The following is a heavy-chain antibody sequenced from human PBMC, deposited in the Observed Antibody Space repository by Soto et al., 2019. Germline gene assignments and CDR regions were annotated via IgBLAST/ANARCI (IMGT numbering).Heavy chain of an antibody. CDR2: ITAATGTT. J-gene: IGHJ6*02. Sequence: GGSLRLSCAASGFTFGSYGMTWVRQAPGQGLECVSGITAATGTTYYADSVKGRFTISRDLSTNTLFLQMNSLRAADSAVYYCAKAKGRSNFYYSGLDVWGQGTTVTVSS. CDR1: GFTFGSYG. V-gene: IGHV3-23*01. D-gene: IGHD1-26*01. CDR3: AKAKGRSNFYYSGLDV.